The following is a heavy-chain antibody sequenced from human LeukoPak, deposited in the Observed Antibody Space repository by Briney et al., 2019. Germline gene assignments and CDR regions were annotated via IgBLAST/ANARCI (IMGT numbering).Heavy chain of an antibody. J-gene: IGHJ4*02. Sequence: GGSLRLSCAASGFTFSSYAMSWVRQAPGKGLEWVSVIYSGGSTYYADSVKGRFTISRDNSKNTLYLQMNSLRAEDTAVYYCASLDSSGFAFDYWGQGTLVTVSS. CDR1: GFTFSSYA. CDR3: ASLDSSGFAFDY. CDR2: IYSGGST. V-gene: IGHV3-53*01. D-gene: IGHD3-22*01.